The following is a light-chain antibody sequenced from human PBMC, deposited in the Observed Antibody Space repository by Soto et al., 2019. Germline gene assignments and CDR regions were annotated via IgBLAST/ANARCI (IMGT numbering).Light chain of an antibody. CDR1: SSNIGNNY. CDR3: GTWDSSLSAYV. CDR2: ENN. J-gene: IGLJ1*01. V-gene: IGLV1-51*02. Sequence: QSALTQPLSVSAAPGQKVTISCSGSSSNIGNNYVSWYQQLPGTAPKLLIYENNKRPSGIPDRFPGSKSGTSATLGITGLQTGDEADYYCGTWDSSLSAYVFGTGTKVTVL.